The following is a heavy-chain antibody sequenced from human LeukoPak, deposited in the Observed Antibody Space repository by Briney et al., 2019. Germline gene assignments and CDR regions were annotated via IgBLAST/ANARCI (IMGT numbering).Heavy chain of an antibody. CDR2: ITSGSTFI. D-gene: IGHD3-10*01. J-gene: IGHJ6*03. CDR1: GFSFNDYS. CDR3: ARIGSGRFYYYMDV. V-gene: IGHV3-21*01. Sequence: SGGSLRLSCAASGFSFNDYSMSWVRQAPGKGLEWVSSITSGSTFIYYAVSVRGRFTISRDNAKNSLYLQMNSLRAEDTAAYYCARIGSGRFYYYMDVWGKGTTVTVSS.